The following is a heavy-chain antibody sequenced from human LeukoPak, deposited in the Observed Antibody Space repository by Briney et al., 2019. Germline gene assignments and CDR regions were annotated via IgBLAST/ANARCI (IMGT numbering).Heavy chain of an antibody. V-gene: IGHV3-21*01. CDR1: GFTFSSYS. D-gene: IGHD2-2*02. CDR2: ISSSSSYI. Sequence: PGGSLRLSCAASGFTFSSYSMNWVRQAPGKGLEWVSSISSSSSYIYYADSVKGRFTISRDNAKNSLYLQMNSLRDEDTAVYYCARGAARYCSSTSCYTTFDYWGQGTLVTVSS. CDR3: ARGAARYCSSTSCYTTFDY. J-gene: IGHJ4*02.